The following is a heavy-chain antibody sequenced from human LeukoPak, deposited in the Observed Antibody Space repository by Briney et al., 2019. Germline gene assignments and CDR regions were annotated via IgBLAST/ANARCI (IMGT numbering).Heavy chain of an antibody. V-gene: IGHV3-30*04. J-gene: IGHJ3*02. Sequence: PGRSLRLSCAASGFTFSSYAMHWVRQAPGKGLEWVAVISYDGSNKYYADSVKGRFTISRDNSKNTLYLQMNSLRAEDTAVYYRARENEYYYDSSGYRRVHAGGFDIWGQGTMVTVSS. CDR3: ARENEYYYDSSGYRRVHAGGFDI. CDR2: ISYDGSNK. D-gene: IGHD3-22*01. CDR1: GFTFSSYA.